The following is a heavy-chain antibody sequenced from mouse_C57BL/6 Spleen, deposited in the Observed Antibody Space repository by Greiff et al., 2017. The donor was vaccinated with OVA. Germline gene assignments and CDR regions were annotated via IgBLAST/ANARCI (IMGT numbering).Heavy chain of an antibody. CDR3: ARADYAYGAC. D-gene: IGHD2-2*01. CDR2: IYPGDGDT. J-gene: IGHJ3*01. Sequence: VQGVESGAELVKPGASVKISCKASGYAFSSYWMNWVKQRPGKGLEWIGQIYPGDGDTNYNGKFKGKATLTADKSSSTAYMQLSSLTSEDSAVYFCARADYAYGACWGKGTLVTASA. CDR1: GYAFSSYW. V-gene: IGHV1-80*01.